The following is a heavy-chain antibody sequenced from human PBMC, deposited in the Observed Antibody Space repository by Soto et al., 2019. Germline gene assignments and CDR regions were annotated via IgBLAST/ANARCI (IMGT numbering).Heavy chain of an antibody. CDR1: GYTFTSYG. D-gene: IGHD4-17*01. J-gene: IGHJ4*02. V-gene: IGHV1-18*01. CDR2: ISAYNGNT. CDR3: ARDRLWDYGDYGIDY. Sequence: ASVKVSCKASGYTFTSYGISWVRQAPGQGLEWMGWISAYNGNTNYAQKLRGRVTMTTDTSTSTAYMELRSLRSDDTAVYYCARDRLWDYGDYGIDYWGQGTLVTVSS.